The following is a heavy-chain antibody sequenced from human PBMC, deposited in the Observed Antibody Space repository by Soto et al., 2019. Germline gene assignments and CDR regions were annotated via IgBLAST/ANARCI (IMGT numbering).Heavy chain of an antibody. V-gene: IGHV1-18*01. D-gene: IGHD2-21*02. Sequence: QVQLVQSGAEVKKPGASVKVSCKASGYTFTSYGISWVRQAPGQGLEWMGWISAYNGNTNYAQKLQGRVTMTTDTPXSXXYMELRSLRSDDTAVYYCARALAYCGGDCPDAFDIWGQGTMVTVSS. J-gene: IGHJ3*02. CDR2: ISAYNGNT. CDR3: ARALAYCGGDCPDAFDI. CDR1: GYTFTSYG.